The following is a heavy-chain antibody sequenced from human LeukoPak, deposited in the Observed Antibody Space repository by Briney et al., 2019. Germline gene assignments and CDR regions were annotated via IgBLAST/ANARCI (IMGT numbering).Heavy chain of an antibody. CDR2: IYWNDDE. CDR1: GFSLSASGVG. Sequence: SGPTLVKPTQTLTLTCTFSGFSLSASGVGVGWIHQPPGKALEWLALIYWNDDERYSPSLKSRLTITKDTSKNRVVLTMTNMDPVDTATYYCAHNTQWLGDFDYWGQGTLVAVSS. V-gene: IGHV2-5*01. D-gene: IGHD6-19*01. J-gene: IGHJ4*02. CDR3: AHNTQWLGDFDY.